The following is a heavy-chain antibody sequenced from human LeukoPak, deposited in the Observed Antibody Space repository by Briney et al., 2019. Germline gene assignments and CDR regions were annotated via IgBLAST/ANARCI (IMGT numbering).Heavy chain of an antibody. CDR1: GYTFTSYG. CDR2: ISAYNGNT. Sequence: ASVKVSCKASGYTFTSYGISWVRQAPGQGLEWMGWISAYNGNTNYAQKLQGRVTMTTDTSTSTAYMELRSLRSDDTAVYYCARGGWYYDSSGYSNDAFDIWGQGTMVTVSS. V-gene: IGHV1-18*01. J-gene: IGHJ3*02. D-gene: IGHD3-22*01. CDR3: ARGGWYYDSSGYSNDAFDI.